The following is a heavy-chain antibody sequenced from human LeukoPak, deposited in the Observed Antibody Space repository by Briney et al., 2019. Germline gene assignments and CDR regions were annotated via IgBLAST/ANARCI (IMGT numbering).Heavy chain of an antibody. Sequence: SVKVSCKASGGTFSSYAISWVRQAPGQGLEWMGRIIPILGIANYAQKFQGRVTITADKSTSTAYMELSSLRSEDTAVYYCASSSYGYMDYFDYWGQGTLVTVSS. CDR2: IIPILGIA. J-gene: IGHJ4*02. CDR1: GGTFSSYA. CDR3: ASSSYGYMDYFDY. D-gene: IGHD5-18*01. V-gene: IGHV1-69*04.